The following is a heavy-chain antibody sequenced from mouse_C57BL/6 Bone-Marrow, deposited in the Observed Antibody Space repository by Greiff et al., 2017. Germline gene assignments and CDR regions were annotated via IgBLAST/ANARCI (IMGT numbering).Heavy chain of an antibody. CDR3: SRAGSTMVTTEAIDY. D-gene: IGHD2-2*01. CDR1: GYTFTSYW. CDR2: IEPNSGGT. J-gene: IGHJ4*01. Sequence: QVKLQPPGAELVKPGASVKLSCKASGYTFTSYWMHWVKQRPGRGLEWIGRIEPNSGGTKYNEKFKSKATLTVDKPSSTAYMQLRSLTSEDSAVYYCSRAGSTMVTTEAIDYWGQGTSVTVSS. V-gene: IGHV1-72*01.